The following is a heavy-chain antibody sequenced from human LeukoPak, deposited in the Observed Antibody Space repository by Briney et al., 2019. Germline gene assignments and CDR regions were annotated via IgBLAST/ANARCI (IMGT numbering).Heavy chain of an antibody. V-gene: IGHV3-7*01. Sequence: GSLRLSCAASGFTFSTYWMSWARQAPGKGPEWVAYIKQDGSEKDYVDSVKGRFTISRDNAKNSLYLQMNSLRGEDTAVYYCARHGGAFDIWGQGTLVTVSS. CDR3: ARHGGAFDI. J-gene: IGHJ3*02. CDR2: IKQDGSEK. D-gene: IGHD3-10*01. CDR1: GFTFSTYW.